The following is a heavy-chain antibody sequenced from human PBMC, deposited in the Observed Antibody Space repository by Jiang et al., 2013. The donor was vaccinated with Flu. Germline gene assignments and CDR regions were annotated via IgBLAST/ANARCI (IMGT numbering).Heavy chain of an antibody. V-gene: IGHV3-30*18. CDR3: AKDLTVYCGGDCFLFDY. CDR2: ISFDGSSK. D-gene: IGHD2-21*01. Sequence: VQLLESGGGVVQPGRSLRLSCTASGFSFDTYGMHWVRQAPGKGLEWVAVISFDGSSKNYEASVKGRFTISRDNSKNTLYLQMNGLRAEDTAVYYCAKDLTVYCGGDCFLFDYWGQGILVTVSS. CDR1: GFSFDTYG. J-gene: IGHJ4*02.